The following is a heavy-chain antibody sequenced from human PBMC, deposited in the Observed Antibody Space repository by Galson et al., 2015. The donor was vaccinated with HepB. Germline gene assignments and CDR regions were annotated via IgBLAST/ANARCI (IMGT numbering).Heavy chain of an antibody. V-gene: IGHV3-7*03. Sequence: SLRLSCAASGFTFNNYWMSWVRQAPGKGLEWVANIKKDGSEKYYVDFVKGRFTISRDNAKNSLYLQMNSLRAEDTAVYYCARPYSRGWIGYFDNWGQGTLVTVSS. CDR2: IKKDGSEK. J-gene: IGHJ4*02. CDR1: GFTFNNYW. CDR3: ARPYSRGWIGYFDN. D-gene: IGHD6-19*01.